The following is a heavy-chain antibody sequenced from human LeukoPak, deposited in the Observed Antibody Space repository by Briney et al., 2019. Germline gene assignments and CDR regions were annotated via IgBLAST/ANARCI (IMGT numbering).Heavy chain of an antibody. Sequence: PGGSLRLSCAASGFTFSSYGMHWVHQAPGKGLEWVAVIWYDGSNKYYADSVKGRFTISRDNSKNTLYLQMNSLRAEDTAVYYCARDTNFCSGGSCPIDYWGQGTLVTVSS. D-gene: IGHD2-15*01. V-gene: IGHV3-33*01. CDR2: IWYDGSNK. J-gene: IGHJ4*02. CDR3: ARDTNFCSGGSCPIDY. CDR1: GFTFSSYG.